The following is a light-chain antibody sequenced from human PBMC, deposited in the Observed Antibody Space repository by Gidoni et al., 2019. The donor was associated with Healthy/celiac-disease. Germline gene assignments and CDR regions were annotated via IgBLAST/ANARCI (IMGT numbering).Light chain of an antibody. CDR1: QSVSSN. CDR2: GAS. V-gene: IGKV3-15*01. J-gene: IGKJ4*01. Sequence: EIVMTQSPATLSVPPGERATLSCRASQSVSSNLAWYQQKPGQAPRLLIYGASTRATGIPARFSGSGSGTEFTLTISSLQSEDFAVYYCQQYNNWPPTFGGGTKVEIK. CDR3: QQYNNWPPT.